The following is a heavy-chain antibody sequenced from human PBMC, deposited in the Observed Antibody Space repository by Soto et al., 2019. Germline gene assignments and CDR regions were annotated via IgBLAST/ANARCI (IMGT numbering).Heavy chain of an antibody. CDR3: ARDGWLYYDSTSQGMDV. J-gene: IGHJ6*02. CDR1: GFTFSSYA. CDR2: ISYDGVNK. V-gene: IGHV3-30-3*01. Sequence: QVKLVESRGGVVQPGRSLRLSCAASGFTFSSYAIHWVRQAPGKGLEWVAVISYDGVNKNHADSVKGRFTISRDNSKTSLFLQMNNLRAEDTAVYYCARDGWLYYDSTSQGMDVWGQGTTVTVSS. D-gene: IGHD3-22*01.